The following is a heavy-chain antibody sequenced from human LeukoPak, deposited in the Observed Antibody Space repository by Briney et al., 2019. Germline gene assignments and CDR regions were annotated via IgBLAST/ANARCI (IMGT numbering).Heavy chain of an antibody. CDR2: IYSGGST. CDR3: ARQWFDP. J-gene: IGHJ5*02. Sequence: GGSLRLAFSVSGFTVSSDYMRWVRHAPGKGLEWVSVIYSGGSTYYADSVKGRFTISRDKCKNTLYLQMNSLRFEDTAMLYCARQWFDPWAQGTLVTVSS. V-gene: IGHV3-53*05. CDR1: GFTVSSDY.